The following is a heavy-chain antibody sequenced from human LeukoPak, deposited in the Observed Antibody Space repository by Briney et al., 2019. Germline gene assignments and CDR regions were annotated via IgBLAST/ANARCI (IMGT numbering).Heavy chain of an antibody. CDR3: ASSRTHYYGSGRSYFDY. V-gene: IGHV4-34*01. CDR2: INHSGST. J-gene: IGHJ4*02. Sequence: GSLRLSCAASGFTVNSKDMSWIRQPPGKGLEWIGEINHSGSTNYNPSLKSRVTISVDTSKNQFSLKLSSVTAADTAVYYCASSRTHYYGSGRSYFDYWGQGTLVTVSS. CDR1: GFTVNSKD. D-gene: IGHD3-10*01.